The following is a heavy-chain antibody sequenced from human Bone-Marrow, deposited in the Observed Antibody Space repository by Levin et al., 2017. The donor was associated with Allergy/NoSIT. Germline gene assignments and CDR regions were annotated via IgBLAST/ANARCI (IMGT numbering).Heavy chain of an antibody. CDR3: ARENRFHSGSYEVGDY. CDR1: GYTFTSYG. CDR2: ISAYNGNT. J-gene: IGHJ4*02. V-gene: IGHV1-18*01. D-gene: IGHD1-26*01. Sequence: EASVKVSCKASGYTFTSYGISWVRQAPGQGLEWMGWISAYNGNTNYAQKLQGRVTMTTDTSTSTAYMELRSLRSDDTAVYYCARENRFHSGSYEVGDYWGQGTLVTVSS.